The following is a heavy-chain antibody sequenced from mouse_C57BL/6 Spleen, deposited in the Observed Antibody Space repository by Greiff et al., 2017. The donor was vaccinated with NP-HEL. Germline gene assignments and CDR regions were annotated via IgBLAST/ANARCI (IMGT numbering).Heavy chain of an antibody. D-gene: IGHD3-3*01. J-gene: IGHJ3*01. CDR2: INPSNGGT. CDR3: ARWGDLAWFAY. CDR1: GYTFTSYW. Sequence: VKLMESGTELVKPGASVKLSCKASGYTFTSYWMHWVKQRPGQGLEWIGNINPSNGGTNYNEKFKSKATLTVDKSSSTAYMQLSSLTSEDSAVYYCARWGDLAWFAYWVQGTLVTVSA. V-gene: IGHV1-53*01.